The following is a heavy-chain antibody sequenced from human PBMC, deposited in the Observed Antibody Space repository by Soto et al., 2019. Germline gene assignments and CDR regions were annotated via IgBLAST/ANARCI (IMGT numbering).Heavy chain of an antibody. CDR2: ISSSSSYI. D-gene: IGHD3-22*01. Sequence: LRLSFAASGLTFSSYGMHWVRQAPGKGLEWVSSISSSSSYIHYVDSVKGRFTISRDNAKNSLYLQMNSLRAEDTAVYYCARDSIIVRTSFDVWGQGTLVTVS. V-gene: IGHV3-21*01. J-gene: IGHJ4*02. CDR3: ARDSIIVRTSFDV. CDR1: GLTFSSYG.